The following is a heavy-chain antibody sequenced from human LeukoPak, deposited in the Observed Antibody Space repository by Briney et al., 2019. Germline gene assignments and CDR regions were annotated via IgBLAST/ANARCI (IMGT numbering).Heavy chain of an antibody. D-gene: IGHD4-23*01. CDR2: ITSSSSYI. CDR1: GFTISSYN. J-gene: IGHJ4*02. CDR3: ARADYGGNSAGY. Sequence: GGSLRLSCAASGFTISSYNMNWVRQAPGKGLEWVSSITSSSSYIYYADSVKGRFTISRDNAKNSLFLQMNSLTAEDTAVYYCARADYGGNSAGYWGQGTLVTVSS. V-gene: IGHV3-21*01.